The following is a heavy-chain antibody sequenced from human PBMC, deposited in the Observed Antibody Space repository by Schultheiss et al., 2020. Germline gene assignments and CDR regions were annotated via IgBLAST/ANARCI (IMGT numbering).Heavy chain of an antibody. J-gene: IGHJ5*02. D-gene: IGHD1-26*01. CDR1: GFTFSSYA. CDR2: ISGSGGST. CDR3: AKGQYSGSYWGWFDP. V-gene: IGHV3-23*01. Sequence: GGSLRLSCAASGFTFSSYAMSWVRQAPGKGLEWVSAISGSGGSTYYADSVKGRFTISRDNSKNTLYLQMNSLRAEDTAVYYCAKGQYSGSYWGWFDPWGQGTWVTASS.